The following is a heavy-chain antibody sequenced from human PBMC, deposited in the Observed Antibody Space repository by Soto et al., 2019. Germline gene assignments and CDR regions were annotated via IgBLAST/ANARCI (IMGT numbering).Heavy chain of an antibody. V-gene: IGHV4-59*01. Sequence: SETLSLTCTVSGGSISSYYWSWIRQPPGKGLEWIGYIYNNGNTNYNPSLKSRATISVDTSKNQCSLKLTSVTAADSAVYFCARTVMPVGNLAAFDHWGQGVLVTVSS. CDR3: ARTVMPVGNLAAFDH. CDR1: GGSISSYY. D-gene: IGHD7-27*01. CDR2: IYNNGNT. J-gene: IGHJ4*02.